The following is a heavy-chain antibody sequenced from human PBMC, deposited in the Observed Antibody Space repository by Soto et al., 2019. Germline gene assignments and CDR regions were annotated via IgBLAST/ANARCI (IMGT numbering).Heavy chain of an antibody. Sequence: PSETLSLTCTVFGGSISSSSSYWGWIRQPPGKGLEWVGSIYYLGNTYYNPSLGSRVTISVDTSKNQFSLKLSSVTAADTAVYYCARLYRALLAVAYGGQGTLVTVSS. J-gene: IGHJ4*02. D-gene: IGHD2-15*01. CDR3: ARLYRALLAVAY. V-gene: IGHV4-39*01. CDR1: GGSISSSSSY. CDR2: IYYLGNT.